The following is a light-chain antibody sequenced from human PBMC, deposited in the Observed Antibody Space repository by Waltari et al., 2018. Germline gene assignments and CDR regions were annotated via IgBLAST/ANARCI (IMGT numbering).Light chain of an antibody. CDR3: QQYNSYSPVT. CDR1: QSISTW. J-gene: IGKJ1*01. CDR2: KAS. V-gene: IGKV1-5*03. Sequence: DIQMTQSPSTLSTSVGDRVTITCRASQSISTWLAWYQQKPGKAPKLLIYKASNLESGFPSRFSGRGSGTEFTLTISSLHPDDFATYYCQQYNSYSPVTFGQGTKVEIK.